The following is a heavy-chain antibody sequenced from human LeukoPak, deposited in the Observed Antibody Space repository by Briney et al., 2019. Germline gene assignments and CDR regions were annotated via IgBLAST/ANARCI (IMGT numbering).Heavy chain of an antibody. CDR3: ARTQILGFRGYDFSWFDP. CDR1: GFTFSSYA. D-gene: IGHD5-12*01. Sequence: GRSLRLSWAASGFTFSSYAMRWVRQAPGKGLEWVAVISYDGSNKYYAGSVKGRFTIARDNSKNPLYLQMNRLRDEDTAVYYCARTQILGFRGYDFSWFDPWGQGTLVTVSS. CDR2: ISYDGSNK. V-gene: IGHV3-30*04. J-gene: IGHJ5*02.